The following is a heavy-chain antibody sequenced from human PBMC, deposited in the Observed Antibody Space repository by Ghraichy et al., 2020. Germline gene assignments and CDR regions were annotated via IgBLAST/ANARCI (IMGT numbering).Heavy chain of an antibody. D-gene: IGHD5-18*01. CDR1: GGSVSSANYY. V-gene: IGHV4-61*01. Sequence: SQTLSLTCTVSGGSVSSANYYWSWIRQPAGKGLEWIGHIYYSGNPNYSPSLKSRVTISLDTSKQPYSLRLISVTAAAPAVYYCARWHGYFSYFDYWGQGTLVTVSS. CDR3: ARWHGYFSYFDY. CDR2: IYYSGNP. J-gene: IGHJ4*02.